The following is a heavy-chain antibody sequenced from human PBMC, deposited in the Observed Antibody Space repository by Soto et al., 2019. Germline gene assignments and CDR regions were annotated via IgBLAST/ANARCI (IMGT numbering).Heavy chain of an antibody. Sequence: PSETLSLTCTVSGGSIISGDHYWSWVRQPPGKGLEWIAYIYYSGTTYYNPSLKSRVTMSVDTSKNQFSLNLNSVTAADTAVYYCATYYDSSGPTFDYWGQGTLVTVSS. J-gene: IGHJ4*02. CDR1: GGSIISGDHY. CDR2: IYYSGTT. D-gene: IGHD3-22*01. CDR3: ATYYDSSGPTFDY. V-gene: IGHV4-30-4*01.